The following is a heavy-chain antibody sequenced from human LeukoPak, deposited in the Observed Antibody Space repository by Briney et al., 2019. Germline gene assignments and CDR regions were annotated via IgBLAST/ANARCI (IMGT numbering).Heavy chain of an antibody. V-gene: IGHV3-30*03. J-gene: IGHJ4*02. Sequence: GRSLRLSCAASGITFSTYGMYWVRQAPGKGLEWVAVISHDGNNKYYADSVKGRFTISGDNAKNSLYLQMNSLRAEDTAVYYCARDTSYYYGSGGFDYWGQGTLVTVSS. CDR2: ISHDGNNK. CDR1: GITFSTYG. D-gene: IGHD3-10*01. CDR3: ARDTSYYYGSGGFDY.